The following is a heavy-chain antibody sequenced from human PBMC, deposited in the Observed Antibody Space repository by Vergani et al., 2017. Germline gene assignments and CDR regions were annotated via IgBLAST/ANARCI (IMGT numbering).Heavy chain of an antibody. D-gene: IGHD3-10*01. Sequence: QVQLQESGPGLVKPSETLTLTCDVSDSSIMTNPYWGWFRQSPGKGLEWFGCIHHSGDTHYNSSLKSRVSISIVSSSKFSLSLTSVTAADTAIYYCARHRGSGGFFPSSYFYGMYVWGHGTTVTVSS. J-gene: IGHJ6*02. CDR3: ARHRGSGGFFPSSYFYGMYV. V-gene: IGHV4-38-2*01. CDR2: IHHSGDT. CDR1: DSSIMTNPY.